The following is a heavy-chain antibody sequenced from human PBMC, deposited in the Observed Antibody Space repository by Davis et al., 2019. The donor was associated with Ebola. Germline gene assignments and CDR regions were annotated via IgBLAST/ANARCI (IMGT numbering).Heavy chain of an antibody. CDR1: GFTFSSYS. D-gene: IGHD6-6*01. CDR3: ARVSSSSSRYYYGMDV. CDR2: ISSSSSYI. V-gene: IGHV3-21*01. Sequence: ESLKISCAASGFTFSSYSMNWVRQAPGKGLEWVSSISSSSSYIYYADSVKGRFTISRDNSKNTLYLQMNSLRAEDTAVYYCARVSSSSSRYYYGMDVWGQGTTVTVSS. J-gene: IGHJ6*02.